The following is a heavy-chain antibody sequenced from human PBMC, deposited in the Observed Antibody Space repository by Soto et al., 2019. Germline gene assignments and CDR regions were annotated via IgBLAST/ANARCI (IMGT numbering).Heavy chain of an antibody. D-gene: IGHD6-13*01. CDR1: GFTFSSYG. V-gene: IGHV3-30*18. CDR3: AKTGRYSSSWQDYYYYGMDV. J-gene: IGHJ6*02. CDR2: ISYDGSNK. Sequence: LRLSCAASGFTFSSYGMHWVRQAPGKGLEWVAVISYDGSNKYYADSVKGRFTISRDNSKNTLYLQMNSLRAEDTAVYYCAKTGRYSSSWQDYYYYGMDVWGQGTTVTVSS.